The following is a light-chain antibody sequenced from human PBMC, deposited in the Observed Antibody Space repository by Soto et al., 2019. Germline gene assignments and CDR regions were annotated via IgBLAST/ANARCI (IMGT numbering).Light chain of an antibody. CDR1: QSVSSS. Sequence: EIVMTQSPATLSVSPGERATLSCRASQSVSSSLAWFQQKPGQAPRLLIYGASTRATDIPARFSGSGSGTEFTLTISSLQSVDFAVYYCQQYNNWPPENTFGQGTKLEIK. J-gene: IGKJ2*01. CDR2: GAS. CDR3: QQYNNWPPENT. V-gene: IGKV3-15*01.